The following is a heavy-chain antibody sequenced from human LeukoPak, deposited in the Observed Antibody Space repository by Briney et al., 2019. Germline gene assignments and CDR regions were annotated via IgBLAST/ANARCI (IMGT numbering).Heavy chain of an antibody. V-gene: IGHV4-34*01. CDR1: GGSFSGYY. CDR2: INHSGST. CDR3: AREVRYYDSSGYRDYYYYMDV. D-gene: IGHD3-22*01. Sequence: SETPSLTCAVYGGSFSGYYWSWIRQPPGKGLEWIGEINHSGSTNYNPSPKSRVTISVDTSKNQFSLKLSSVTAADTAVYYCAREVRYYDSSGYRDYYYYMDVWGKGTTGTVSS. J-gene: IGHJ6*03.